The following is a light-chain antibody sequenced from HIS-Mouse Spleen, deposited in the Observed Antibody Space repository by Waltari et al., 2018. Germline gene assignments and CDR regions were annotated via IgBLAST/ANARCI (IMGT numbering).Light chain of an antibody. CDR2: RNK. V-gene: IGLV1-47*01. Sequence: QSVLTQPPSASGTPGQRVTISCSGSSPNIGSNYVSWYQQLPGTAPKLLIYRNKQRPSGVPDRFSGSKSGTSASLAISGLRSEDEADYYCAAWDDSLSGQVFGTGTKVTVL. CDR3: AAWDDSLSGQV. J-gene: IGLJ1*01. CDR1: SPNIGSNY.